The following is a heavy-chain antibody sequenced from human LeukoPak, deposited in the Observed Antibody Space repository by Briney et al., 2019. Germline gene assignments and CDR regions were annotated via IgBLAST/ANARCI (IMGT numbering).Heavy chain of an antibody. CDR3: ARAHGGGSVE. CDR2: IYTSGST. J-gene: IGHJ4*02. Sequence: SETLSLTCAVSGASISSSNWWSWVRQPPGKGLEWIGRIYTSGSTNYNPSLKSRVTISVDTSKNQFSLKLSSVTAADTAVYYCARAHGGGSVEWGQRTLVTVSS. D-gene: IGHD3-10*01. CDR1: GASISSSNW. V-gene: IGHV4-4*02.